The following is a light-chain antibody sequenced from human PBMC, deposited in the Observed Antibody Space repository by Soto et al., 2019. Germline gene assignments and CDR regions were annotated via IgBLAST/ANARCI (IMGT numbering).Light chain of an antibody. V-gene: IGLV1-40*01. CDR1: SSNIGAGYD. CDR2: GNS. CDR3: QSYDSSLSGSV. Sequence: SVLTQPPSVSGAPGQRVTISCTGSSSNIGAGYDVHWYQQLPGTAPKLLIYGNSNRPSGVPDRFSGSKSGTSASLAITGLQAEDEADYYGQSYDSSLSGSVFGGGTKLTVL. J-gene: IGLJ2*01.